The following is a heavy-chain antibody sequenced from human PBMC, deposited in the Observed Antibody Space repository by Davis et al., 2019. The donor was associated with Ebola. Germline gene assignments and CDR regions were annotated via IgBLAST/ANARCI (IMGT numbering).Heavy chain of an antibody. Sequence: AASVKVSCKASGGTFSSYAISWVRQAPGQGLEWMGGIIPIFGTANYAQKFQGRVTITADESTSTAYMELSSLRSEDTAVYYCARTEVTGGVYYFDYWGQGTLVTVSS. D-gene: IGHD2-8*02. CDR2: IIPIFGTA. CDR1: GGTFSSYA. V-gene: IGHV1-69*13. CDR3: ARTEVTGGVYYFDY. J-gene: IGHJ4*02.